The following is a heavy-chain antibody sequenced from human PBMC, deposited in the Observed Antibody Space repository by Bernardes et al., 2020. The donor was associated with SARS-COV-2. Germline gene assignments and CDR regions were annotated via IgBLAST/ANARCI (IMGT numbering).Heavy chain of an antibody. CDR3: ARWTSYYGDYSTNY. CDR2: IYYSGST. D-gene: IGHD4-17*01. J-gene: IGHJ4*02. V-gene: IGHV4-31*03. Sequence: SETLSLTCTVSGGSISSGGYYWSWIRQHPGKGLEWIGYIYYSGSTYYNPSLKSRVTISVDTSKNQFSLKLSSVTAADTAVYYCARWTSYYGDYSTNYWGQGTLVTVSS. CDR1: GGSISSGGYY.